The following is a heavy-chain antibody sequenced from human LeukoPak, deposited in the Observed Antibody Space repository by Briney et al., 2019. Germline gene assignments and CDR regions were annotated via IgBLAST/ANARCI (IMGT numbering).Heavy chain of an antibody. J-gene: IGHJ5*02. CDR3: ARPGLYNALSWFDP. D-gene: IGHD1-14*01. V-gene: IGHV1-2*02. Sequence: ASVKVPFTASGYTFTVYYMHWVRQAPGQGREWMGWINPNSGGTNYAQKFQGRVTMTRDTSISTAYMELSRLRSDDTAVYYCARPGLYNALSWFDPWGQGTLVTVSS. CDR2: INPNSGGT. CDR1: GYTFTVYY.